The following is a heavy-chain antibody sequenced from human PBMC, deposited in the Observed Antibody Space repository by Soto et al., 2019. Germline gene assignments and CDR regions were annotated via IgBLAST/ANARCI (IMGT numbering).Heavy chain of an antibody. J-gene: IGHJ4*02. Sequence: EVQLVESGGGLVQPGGSLRLSCAASGFTFSSYWMLWVRQAPGKGLVWVSRINSDGSTTSYADSVKGRFTISRDNAKNTLYLQMNSLRAAATAVYYCARVNPGYSYVNYWGQGTLVTVSS. D-gene: IGHD5-18*01. CDR3: ARVNPGYSYVNY. CDR2: INSDGSTT. V-gene: IGHV3-74*01. CDR1: GFTFSSYW.